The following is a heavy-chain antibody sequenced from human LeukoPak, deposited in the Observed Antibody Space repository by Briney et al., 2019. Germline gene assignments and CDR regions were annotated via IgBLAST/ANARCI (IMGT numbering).Heavy chain of an antibody. CDR1: GLTLSSYA. CDR2: ISGSGGST. J-gene: IGHJ5*02. D-gene: IGHD5-18*01. V-gene: IGHV3-23*01. Sequence: GGSLRLSCAASGLTLSSYAMSWVRKAPGKGLEWVSAISGSGGSTYYADSVKGRFTISRDNSKNTVYLQMNSLRAEDTAVYYCAKMAVGTTMVIPWGQGTLVTVSS. CDR3: AKMAVGTTMVIP.